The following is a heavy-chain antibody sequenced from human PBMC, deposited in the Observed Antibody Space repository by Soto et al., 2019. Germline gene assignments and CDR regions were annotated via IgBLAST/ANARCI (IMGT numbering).Heavy chain of an antibody. CDR3: ARLDSGWTGYFDY. Sequence: EVQLVESGGGLVQPGRSLRLSCAASGFTFDDYAMHWVRQAPGKGLEWVSGISWNSGSIGYADFVKGRFTISRDNAKNALYLQMNSLRAEATALYYCARLDSGWTGYFDYWGQGTLVTVSS. CDR2: ISWNSGSI. V-gene: IGHV3-9*01. J-gene: IGHJ4*02. CDR1: GFTFDDYA. D-gene: IGHD6-19*01.